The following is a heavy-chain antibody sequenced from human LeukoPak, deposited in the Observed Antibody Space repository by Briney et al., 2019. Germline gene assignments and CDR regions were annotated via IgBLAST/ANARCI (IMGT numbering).Heavy chain of an antibody. V-gene: IGHV4-59*08. CDR1: GGSISSYY. Sequence: PSETLSLTCTVSGGSISSYYWSWIRQPPGKGLEWIGYIHYSGSTNYNPSLKSRVTISVDTSKNQFSLKLSSVTAADTAVYYCARRGGYDSGIDYWGQGTLVTVSS. CDR3: ARRGGYDSGIDY. CDR2: IHYSGST. J-gene: IGHJ4*02. D-gene: IGHD5-12*01.